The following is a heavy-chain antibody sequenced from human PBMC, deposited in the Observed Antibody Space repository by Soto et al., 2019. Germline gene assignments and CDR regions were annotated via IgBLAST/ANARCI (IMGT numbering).Heavy chain of an antibody. V-gene: IGHV1-18*01. CDR2: ISAYNGNT. CDR3: AREISGSYSYGMDV. CDR1: GYTFMNYG. D-gene: IGHD1-26*01. Sequence: QVQLVQSGAEVKKPGASVKISCKASGYTFMNYGINWVRQAPGQGLEWMGWISAYNGNTDYPQMLQGRVTMTTDTSTSTAYMDLRSLRSDDTAVYYCAREISGSYSYGMDVWGQGTTVTVSS. J-gene: IGHJ6*02.